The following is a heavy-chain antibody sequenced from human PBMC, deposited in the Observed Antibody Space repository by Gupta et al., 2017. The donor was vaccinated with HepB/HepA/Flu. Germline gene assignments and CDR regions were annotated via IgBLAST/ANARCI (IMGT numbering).Heavy chain of an antibody. CDR1: GGSISSSSYY. D-gene: IGHD3-22*01. V-gene: IGHV4-39*01. CDR3: ARHGWLQFFLH. Sequence: QLPLQESGPGLVKPSVALSHPCTVSGGSISSSSYYWGWIRQPPGKGLEWIGSIYYSGSTYYNASLKSRVTISVETSKNQFSLKLSSVTDEDTAVYYCARHGWLQFFLHWGQGTLVTVSS. CDR2: IYYSGST. J-gene: IGHJ1*01.